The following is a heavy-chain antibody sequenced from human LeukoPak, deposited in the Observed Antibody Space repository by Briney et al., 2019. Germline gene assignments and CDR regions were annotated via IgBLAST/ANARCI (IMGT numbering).Heavy chain of an antibody. Sequence: ASVTVSCKASGYTFTGHYMHWVPQAPGQGLEWMGWMNPNSGYTGYAQKFQGRVSITRNTSINTAYMELSSLRSDDTAVYYCARDRPVDTAMAHFDCWGQGTLVTVSS. V-gene: IGHV1-8*03. D-gene: IGHD5-18*01. CDR1: GYTFTGHY. J-gene: IGHJ4*02. CDR3: ARDRPVDTAMAHFDC. CDR2: MNPNSGYT.